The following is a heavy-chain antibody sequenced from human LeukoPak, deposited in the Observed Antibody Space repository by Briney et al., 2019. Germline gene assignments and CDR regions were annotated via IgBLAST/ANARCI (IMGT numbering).Heavy chain of an antibody. J-gene: IGHJ4*02. D-gene: IGHD3-22*01. CDR2: IYYSGST. Sequence: SETLSLTCTVSGGSISSYYWSWIRQPPGKGLEWIGYIYYSGSTNYNPSLKSRVTISVDTSKYQFSLKLSSVTAADTAVYYCARGYYDSSGYYSFDYWGQGTLVTVSS. CDR3: ARGYYDSSGYYSFDY. CDR1: GGSISSYY. V-gene: IGHV4-59*01.